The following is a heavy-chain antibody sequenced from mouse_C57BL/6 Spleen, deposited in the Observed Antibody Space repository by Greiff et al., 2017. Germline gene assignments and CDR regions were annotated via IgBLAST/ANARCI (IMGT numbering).Heavy chain of an antibody. J-gene: IGHJ2*01. D-gene: IGHD1-1*01. Sequence: QVQLQQPGAELVKPGASVKLSCKASGYTFTSYWMHWVKQRPGQGLEWIGMIHPNSGSTNYNEKFKSKATLTVDKSSSTAYMQLSSLTSEDSAVXYCARQSYGNSAYFDYWGQGTTLTVSS. CDR1: GYTFTSYW. V-gene: IGHV1-64*01. CDR2: IHPNSGST. CDR3: ARQSYGNSAYFDY.